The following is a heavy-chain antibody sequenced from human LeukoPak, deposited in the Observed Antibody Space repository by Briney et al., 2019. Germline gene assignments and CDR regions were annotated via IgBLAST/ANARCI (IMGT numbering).Heavy chain of an antibody. J-gene: IGHJ4*02. CDR3: ARANALYCSSTSCLFDY. V-gene: IGHV1-2*02. D-gene: IGHD2-2*01. Sequence: TSVKVSCKASGYTFTDYYIHWVRQAPGQGLEWMAWINPNSGGTYYAQNFHDRITLTRDTSISTAYMELSRLRSDDTAIYYCARANALYCSSTSCLFDYWGQGTLVTVSS. CDR1: GYTFTDYY. CDR2: INPNSGGT.